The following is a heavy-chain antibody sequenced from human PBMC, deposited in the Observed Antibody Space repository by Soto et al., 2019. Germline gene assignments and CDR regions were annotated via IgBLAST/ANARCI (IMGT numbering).Heavy chain of an antibody. CDR1: GYTFTGYY. Sequence: ASVKVSCKASGYTFTGYYMHWVRQAPGQGLEWMGWINPNSGGTNYAQKFQGWVTMTRDTSISTAYMELSSLRSEDTAVYYCARDPSFTGMDVWGQGTTVTVSS. D-gene: IGHD2-15*01. J-gene: IGHJ6*02. CDR2: INPNSGGT. V-gene: IGHV1-2*04. CDR3: ARDPSFTGMDV.